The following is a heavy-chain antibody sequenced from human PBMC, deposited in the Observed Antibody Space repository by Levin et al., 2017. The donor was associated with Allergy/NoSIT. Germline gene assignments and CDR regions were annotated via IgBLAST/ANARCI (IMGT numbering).Heavy chain of an antibody. D-gene: IGHD6-19*01. J-gene: IGHJ5*02. CDR1: GFTFSNAG. CDR2: IKSKTDGGTT. CDR3: TTAKQWLAP. Sequence: GESLKISCAASGFTFSNAGMSWVRQAPGKGLEWVGRIKSKTDGGTTDYAAPVKGRFTISRDDSKNTLYLQMNSLKTEDTAVYYCTTAKQWLAPWGQGTLVTVSS. V-gene: IGHV3-15*01.